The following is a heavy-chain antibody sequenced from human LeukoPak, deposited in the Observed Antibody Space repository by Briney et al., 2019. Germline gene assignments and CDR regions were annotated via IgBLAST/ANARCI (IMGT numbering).Heavy chain of an antibody. CDR1: GYSISSGYY. V-gene: IGHV4-30-4*08. D-gene: IGHD4-17*01. J-gene: IGHJ4*02. CDR2: IYYSGST. Sequence: SETLSLTCAVSGYSISSGYYWSWIRQPPGKGLEWIGYIYYSGSTYYNPSLKSRVTISVDTSKNQFSLKLSSVTAADTAVYYCARMSDDYGENFDYWGQGTLVTVSS. CDR3: ARMSDDYGENFDY.